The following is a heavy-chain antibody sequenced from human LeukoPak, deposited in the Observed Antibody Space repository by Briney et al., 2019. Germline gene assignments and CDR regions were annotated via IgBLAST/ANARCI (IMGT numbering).Heavy chain of an antibody. CDR3: ARDYYASGSHDY. CDR2: IDRSGIYT. J-gene: IGHJ4*02. V-gene: IGHV3-11*06. CDR1: GFTVSDYY. Sequence: GSLRLSCAASGFTVSDYYMNWIRQAPGKGLEWVSYIDRSGIYTNYADSVKGRFTISRDNAQNSFYLQMSSLRAEDTALYYCARDYYASGSHDYWGQGTLVTVSS. D-gene: IGHD3-10*01.